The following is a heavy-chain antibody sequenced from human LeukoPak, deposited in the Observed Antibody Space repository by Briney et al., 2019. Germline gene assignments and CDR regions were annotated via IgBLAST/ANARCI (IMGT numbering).Heavy chain of an antibody. CDR1: GGSMGTYY. Sequence: RSSETLSLTCTVSGGSMGTYYWSWIRQPPGEGLEWIGYIYYSGSTNYKSSLKSRVTISVDTSKNQFSLKLNSVTAADTAVYYCARSTGYNYILDAFDIWGQGTMVTVSS. J-gene: IGHJ3*02. D-gene: IGHD5-24*01. CDR2: IYYSGST. CDR3: ARSTGYNYILDAFDI. V-gene: IGHV4-59*01.